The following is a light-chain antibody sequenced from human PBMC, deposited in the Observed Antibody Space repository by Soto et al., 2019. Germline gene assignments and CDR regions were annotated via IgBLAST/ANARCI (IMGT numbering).Light chain of an antibody. V-gene: IGKV3-20*01. J-gene: IGKJ4*01. Sequence: EIVMTQSPATLSVSPVSRFTLSCRASQSVSSNLAWYQQKPGQAPRLLIYGASSRATGIPDRFSGSGSGTDFTLTISRLEPEDFAVYYCQQYGSSLTFGGGTKVDIK. CDR2: GAS. CDR3: QQYGSSLT. CDR1: QSVSSN.